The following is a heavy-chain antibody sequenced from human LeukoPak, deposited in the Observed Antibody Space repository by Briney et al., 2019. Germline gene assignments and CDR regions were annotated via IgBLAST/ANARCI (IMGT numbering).Heavy chain of an antibody. V-gene: IGHV3-23*01. CDR2: ISGSGGST. D-gene: IGHD3-22*01. CDR3: AKSTMIIGLGDFDY. CDR1: GFTFSSYA. J-gene: IGHJ4*02. Sequence: GGSLRLSCAASGFTFSSYAMSWVRQAPGKGLEWVSAISGSGGSTYYADSVKGRFTISRDNSKNTLYLQMDSLRAEDTAVYYCAKSTMIIGLGDFDYWGQGTLVTVSS.